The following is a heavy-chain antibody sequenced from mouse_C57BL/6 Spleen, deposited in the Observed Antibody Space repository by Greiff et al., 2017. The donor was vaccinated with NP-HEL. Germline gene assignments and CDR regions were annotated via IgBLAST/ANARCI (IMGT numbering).Heavy chain of an antibody. CDR3: ARKGGYFDV. CDR1: GYTFTSYG. J-gene: IGHJ1*03. V-gene: IGHV1-81*01. Sequence: QVHVKQSGAELARPGASVKLSCKASGYTFTSYGISWVKQRTGQGLEWIGEIYPRSGNTYYNEKFKGKATLTADKSSRTAYMELRSLTSEDSAVYFCARKGGYFDVWGTGTTVTVSS. CDR2: IYPRSGNT.